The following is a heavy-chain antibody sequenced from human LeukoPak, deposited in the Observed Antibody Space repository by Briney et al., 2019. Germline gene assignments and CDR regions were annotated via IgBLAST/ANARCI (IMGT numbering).Heavy chain of an antibody. CDR2: IKQDGSEK. Sequence: SGGSLRLSCAASGFIFSDYYVTWLRLAPGKGLEWVVNIKQDGSEKYYVDSVKGRFTISRDNAKNSLYLQMNSLRAEDTAVYYCARVGSPFWSGYYDAFDIWGQGTMVTVSS. D-gene: IGHD3-3*01. J-gene: IGHJ3*02. CDR3: ARVGSPFWSGYYDAFDI. CDR1: GFIFSDYY. V-gene: IGHV3-7*01.